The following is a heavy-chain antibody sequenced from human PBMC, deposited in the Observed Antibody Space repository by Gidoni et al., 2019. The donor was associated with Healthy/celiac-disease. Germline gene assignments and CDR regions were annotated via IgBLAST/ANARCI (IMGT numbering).Heavy chain of an antibody. CDR2: INHSGST. V-gene: IGHV4-34*01. D-gene: IGHD2-15*01. J-gene: IGHJ6*03. Sequence: QVQLQQWGAGLLKPSETLSLTCAVYGGSFSGYYWSWIRQPPGKGLEWIGEINHSGSTNYNPSLKSRVTISVDTSKNQFSLKLSSVTAADTAVYYCARGPALGTNCSGGSCYFERYYYYYMDVWGKGTTVTVSS. CDR1: GGSFSGYY. CDR3: ARGPALGTNCSGGSCYFERYYYYYMDV.